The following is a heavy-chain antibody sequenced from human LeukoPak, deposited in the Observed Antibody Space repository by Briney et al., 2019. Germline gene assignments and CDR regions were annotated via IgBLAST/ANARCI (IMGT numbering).Heavy chain of an antibody. V-gene: IGHV3-48*02. Sequence: GGSLRLSCAASGFSFSGYNMNWARQAPGKGLEWVSYISSSGTTVYYADSVKGRFTISRDNAKNSLYLQMNSLRDEDTAVYYCVMVRGVSFDYWGQGTLVTVSP. CDR3: VMVRGVSFDY. CDR1: GFSFSGYN. D-gene: IGHD3-10*01. CDR2: ISSSGTTV. J-gene: IGHJ4*02.